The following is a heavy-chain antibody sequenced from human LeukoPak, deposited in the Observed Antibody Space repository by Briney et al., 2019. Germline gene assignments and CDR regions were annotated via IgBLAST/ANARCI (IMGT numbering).Heavy chain of an antibody. J-gene: IGHJ5*02. V-gene: IGHV3-66*01. D-gene: IGHD4-17*01. CDR3: ARSYGDYGWFDP. CDR2: IYSGGST. Sequence: GGSLRLSCAASGFTFSSYWMSWVRQAPGKGLEWVSVIYSGGSTYYADSVKGRFTISRDNSKNTLYLQMNSLRAEDTAVYYCARSYGDYGWFDPWGQGTLVTVSS. CDR1: GFTFSSYW.